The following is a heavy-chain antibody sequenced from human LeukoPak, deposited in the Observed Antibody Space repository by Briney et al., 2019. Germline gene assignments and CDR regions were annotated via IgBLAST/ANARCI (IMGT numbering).Heavy chain of an antibody. CDR2: IYPGDSDT. J-gene: IGHJ4*02. V-gene: IGHV5-51*01. Sequence: KRGESLKIFCKGSGYSFTSYWIGWVRQMPGKGLEWMGIIYPGDSDTRYSPSFQGQVTISADKSISTAYLQWSSLKASDTAMYHCARHVYYGDYAIYYDYWGQGTLVTVSS. CDR3: ARHVYYGDYAIYYDY. D-gene: IGHD4-17*01. CDR1: GYSFTSYW.